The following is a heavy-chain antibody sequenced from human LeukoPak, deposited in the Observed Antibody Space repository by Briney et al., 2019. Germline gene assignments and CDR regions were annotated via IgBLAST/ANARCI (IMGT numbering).Heavy chain of an antibody. V-gene: IGHV3-30*18. CDR2: ISYDGSNK. CDR3: AKVQRAYYDILTGHLDF. Sequence: GGSLRLSCVASGFTFSKYGMHWVRQAPGKGLEWVGVISYDGSNKYYADSVKGRFTISRDNSKNTLYLQMNSLRAEDTAVYYCAKVQRAYYDILTGHLDFWGQGTLVTVSS. D-gene: IGHD3-9*01. CDR1: GFTFSKYG. J-gene: IGHJ4*02.